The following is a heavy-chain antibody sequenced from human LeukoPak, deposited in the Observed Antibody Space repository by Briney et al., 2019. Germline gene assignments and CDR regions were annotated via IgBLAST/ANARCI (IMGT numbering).Heavy chain of an antibody. Sequence: SETLSLTCTVPGGSISDYHWNWIRQPPGKGLEWIGYIYYNGSTTYNPSLKSRVTLSVDTAKNQFSLKVRSVTAADTAVYYCARGDFCSKSNCYLRPMDVWGKGTTVTVSS. J-gene: IGHJ6*03. D-gene: IGHD3-3*01. CDR2: IYYNGST. CDR1: GGSISDYH. V-gene: IGHV4-59*01. CDR3: ARGDFCSKSNCYLRPMDV.